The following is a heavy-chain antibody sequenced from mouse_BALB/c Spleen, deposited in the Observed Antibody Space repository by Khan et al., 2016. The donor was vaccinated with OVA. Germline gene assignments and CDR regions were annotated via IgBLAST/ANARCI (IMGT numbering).Heavy chain of an antibody. Sequence: EVELVESGGGLVKPGGSLKLSCAASGFTFNNYAMSWVRQSPEKRLEWVATVSSGGSDTYYPDSVKGRFTISRDNAKHTLYLQMSSRRSAATAMYYCARQVGIYDGPFDYWGQCTTLIVSS. D-gene: IGHD2-3*01. CDR1: GFTFNNYA. CDR2: VSSGGSDT. CDR3: ARQVGIYDGPFDY. J-gene: IGHJ2*01. V-gene: IGHV5-9-3*01.